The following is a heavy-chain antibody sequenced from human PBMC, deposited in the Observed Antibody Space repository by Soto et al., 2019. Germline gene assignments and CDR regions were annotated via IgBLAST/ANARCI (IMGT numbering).Heavy chain of an antibody. Sequence: QLQLQESGPGLVKPSETLSLTCTVSGGSISSSSYYWGWIRQPPGKGLEWIGSIYYSGSTYYNPSLTCRVTISVDTSKDQFSLKLSSVTAADTAVYYCARHAFHSSGFTDYWGQGTLVTVSS. CDR1: GGSISSSSYY. V-gene: IGHV4-39*01. J-gene: IGHJ4*02. CDR2: IYYSGST. D-gene: IGHD6-19*01. CDR3: ARHAFHSSGFTDY.